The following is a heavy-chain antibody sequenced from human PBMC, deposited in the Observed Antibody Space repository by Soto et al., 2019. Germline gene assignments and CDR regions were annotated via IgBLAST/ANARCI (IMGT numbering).Heavy chain of an antibody. J-gene: IGHJ4*02. Sequence: SETLSLTCTVSGGSISSGGYYWSWIRQHPRKGLEWIGYIYNSGSTNYNPSLKSRVTISVDTSKNQFSLKLSSVTAADTAVYYCARLGGYYQAFDQWGQGSLVTVSS. CDR1: GGSISSGGYY. V-gene: IGHV4-61*08. D-gene: IGHD3-22*01. CDR2: IYNSGST. CDR3: ARLGGYYQAFDQ.